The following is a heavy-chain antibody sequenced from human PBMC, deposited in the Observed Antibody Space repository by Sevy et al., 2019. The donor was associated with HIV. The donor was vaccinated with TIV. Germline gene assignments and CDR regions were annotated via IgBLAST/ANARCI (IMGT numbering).Heavy chain of an antibody. CDR2: LWSHGRRE. Sequence: GESLRLSCAGSGFTFSNYAMHWVRQAPGKGLECVAGLWSHGRREYYADFAKGRFTISRDNSKNTVYLHMDSLRTDDTAVYYYAKEDDAFDVWGQGTMVTVSS. V-gene: IGHV3-33*03. J-gene: IGHJ3*01. CDR3: AKEDDAFDV. CDR1: GFTFSNYA.